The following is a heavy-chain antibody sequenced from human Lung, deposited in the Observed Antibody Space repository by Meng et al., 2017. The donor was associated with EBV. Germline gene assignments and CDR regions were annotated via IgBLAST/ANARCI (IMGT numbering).Heavy chain of an antibody. CDR3: ARHAHDYIWGSYRYWDY. CDR2: IYYSGST. V-gene: IGHV4-39*01. J-gene: IGHJ4*02. CDR1: GDSISSSSYY. Sequence: SGLGLVNPSSTLSLTCTVSGDSISSSSYYWAWIRQPPGKGLEWIGTIYYSGSTSYNPSLKSRVTISVDTSKSQFSLNLSSVTAADTAVYYCARHAHDYIWGSYRYWDYWGQGTLVTVSS. D-gene: IGHD3-16*02.